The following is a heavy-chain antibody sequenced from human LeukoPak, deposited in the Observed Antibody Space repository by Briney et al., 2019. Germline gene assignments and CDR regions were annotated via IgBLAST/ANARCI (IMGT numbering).Heavy chain of an antibody. CDR3: ARHQPAPLRVGSAAFDI. D-gene: IGHD6-25*01. J-gene: IGHJ3*02. V-gene: IGHV4-39*01. CDR2: MYYSGST. CDR1: GRSISSSSYY. Sequence: SETLSLTCTVSGRSISSSSYYWAWIRQPPGRGLEWFGRMYYSGSTYYHPSLKSRVTISVDTSKGQFSLKLSSVTAADTAVYYCARHQPAPLRVGSAAFDIWGQGTMVTVSS.